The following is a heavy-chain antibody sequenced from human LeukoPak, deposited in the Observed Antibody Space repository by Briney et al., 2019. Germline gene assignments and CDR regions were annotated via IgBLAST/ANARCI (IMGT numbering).Heavy chain of an antibody. Sequence: SETLSLTCTVSGGSISSSSYYWGWIRQPPGKGLEWIGSIYYSGSTYYNPSLKSRVTISVDTSKNQFSLKLSSVTAADTAVYYCARLDRNYDFWSGYYRDFGYWGQGTLVTVSS. J-gene: IGHJ4*02. CDR3: ARLDRNYDFWSGYYRDFGY. V-gene: IGHV4-39*01. D-gene: IGHD3-3*01. CDR1: GGSISSSSYY. CDR2: IYYSGST.